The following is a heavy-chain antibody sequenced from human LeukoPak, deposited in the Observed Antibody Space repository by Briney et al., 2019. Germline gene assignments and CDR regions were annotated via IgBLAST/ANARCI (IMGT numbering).Heavy chain of an antibody. CDR3: AKDKGLRYCSSASCPYYYYGMDV. V-gene: IGHV3-23*01. D-gene: IGHD2-2*01. J-gene: IGHJ6*02. CDR1: GFTFSSHE. CDR2: ICGSGDST. Sequence: GGSLRLSCAASGFTFSSHEMNWVRQAPGKGLAWVSAICGSGDSTYYADSVKGRFTISRDNSKNTLYLQMNSLRAEETAIYYCAKDKGLRYCSSASCPYYYYGMDVWGQGTLVTV.